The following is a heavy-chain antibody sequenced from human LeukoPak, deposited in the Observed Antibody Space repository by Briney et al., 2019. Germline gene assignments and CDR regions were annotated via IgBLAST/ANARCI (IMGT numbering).Heavy chain of an antibody. D-gene: IGHD2-2*01. Sequence: PSETLSLTCTVSGGSISSYYWSWIRQPPGKGLEWIGYIYYSGSTSYNPSLKSRVTMSVDTSKKQISLKVRSVTAADTAVYYCARTTEDCSSTSCYQYWFDPWGQGTLVTVSS. CDR1: GGSISSYY. J-gene: IGHJ5*02. CDR3: ARTTEDCSSTSCYQYWFDP. CDR2: IYYSGST. V-gene: IGHV4-59*01.